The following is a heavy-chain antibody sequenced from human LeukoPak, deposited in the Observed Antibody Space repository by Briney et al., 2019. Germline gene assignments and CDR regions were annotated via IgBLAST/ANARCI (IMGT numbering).Heavy chain of an antibody. CDR1: GGSFSGYY. J-gene: IGHJ4*02. CDR2: INHSGST. CDR3: ARLPRKVSTWWDY. V-gene: IGHV4-34*01. D-gene: IGHD5/OR15-5a*01. Sequence: PSETLSLTCAVYGGSFSGYYWSWIRQPPGKGLEWIGEINHSGSTNYNPSLKSRVTISVNTSNNQFSLKLRSVTAADTAVYYCARLPRKVSTWWDYWGQGTMVTVSS.